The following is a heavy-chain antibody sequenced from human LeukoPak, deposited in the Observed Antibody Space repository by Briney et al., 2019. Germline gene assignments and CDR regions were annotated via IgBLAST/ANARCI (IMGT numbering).Heavy chain of an antibody. CDR3: ARVKSLLPYYYGMDV. V-gene: IGHV4-34*01. CDR1: VGSFSGYY. J-gene: IGHJ6*02. Sequence: PSETLSLTCAVYVGSFSGYYWSWIRQPPGKGLEWIGEINHSGSTNYNPSLKSRVTISVDTSKNQFSLKLSSVTAADTAVYYCARVKSLLPYYYGMDVWGQGTTVTVSS. CDR2: INHSGST.